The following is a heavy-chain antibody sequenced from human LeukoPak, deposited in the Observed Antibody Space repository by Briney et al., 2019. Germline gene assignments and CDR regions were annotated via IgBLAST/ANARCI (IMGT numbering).Heavy chain of an antibody. CDR1: GFTFSSYE. Sequence: GGSLRLSCAASGFTFSSYEMNWVRQAPGKGLEWVSYISTSGGIIYYADSVKGRFTISRDNAKNSLYLQMNSLRAEDTAVYYWAREAPTPYYYYGMDVWGQGTTVTVSS. CDR2: ISTSGGII. CDR3: AREAPTPYYYYGMDV. V-gene: IGHV3-48*03. J-gene: IGHJ6*02.